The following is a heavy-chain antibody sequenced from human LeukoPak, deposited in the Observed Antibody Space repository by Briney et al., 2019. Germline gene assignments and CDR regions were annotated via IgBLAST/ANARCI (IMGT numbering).Heavy chain of an antibody. Sequence: SETLSLTCTVSGVSISSGGFYCSWLRQHPGKGLEWIGYIYYSGSTYYNPSLESRVTISVDTSKNQFSLKLRSVTAADTAVYYCARGSDFWSGPWGQGTLDTVSS. V-gene: IGHV4-31*03. CDR2: IYYSGST. CDR1: GVSISSGGFY. CDR3: ARGSDFWSGP. J-gene: IGHJ5*02. D-gene: IGHD3-3*01.